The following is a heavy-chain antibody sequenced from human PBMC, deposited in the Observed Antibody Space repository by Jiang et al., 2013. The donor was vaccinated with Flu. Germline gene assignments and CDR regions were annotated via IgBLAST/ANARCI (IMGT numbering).Heavy chain of an antibody. Sequence: VQLLESGGGLVQPGGSLRLSCAASGFTFSSHAMNWVRQAPGKGLEWVAVVSGSGGSTYYADSVTGRFTISRDNSKNTLYLLMNSLRAEDTALYYCAKGDSSNWVYYFDYWGQGALVTVSS. V-gene: IGHV3-23*01. CDR3: AKGDSSNWVYYFDY. CDR1: GFTFSSHA. J-gene: IGHJ4*02. CDR2: VSGSGGST. D-gene: IGHD6-13*01.